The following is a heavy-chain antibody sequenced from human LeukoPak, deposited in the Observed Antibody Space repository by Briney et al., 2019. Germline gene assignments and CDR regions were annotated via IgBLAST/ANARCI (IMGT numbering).Heavy chain of an antibody. J-gene: IGHJ3*02. V-gene: IGHV4-39*07. D-gene: IGHD3-22*01. CDR2: IYYSGST. Sequence: SETLSLTCTVSGGSISSSSYYWGWIRQPPGKGLEWIGSIYYSGSTYYNPSLKSRVTISVDTSKNQFSLKLNSVTAADTAVYYCARDTYYYDSSGYLEDAFDIWGQGTMVTVSS. CDR3: ARDTYYYDSSGYLEDAFDI. CDR1: GGSISSSSYY.